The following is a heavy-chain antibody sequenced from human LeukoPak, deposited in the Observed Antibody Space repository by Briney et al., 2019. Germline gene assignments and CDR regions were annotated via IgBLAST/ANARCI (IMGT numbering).Heavy chain of an antibody. Sequence: ASVKVSCKASGGTFSSYAISWVRQAPGQGLEWMGRIIPIFGTANYAQKFQGRVTITADESTSTAYMELSSLRSAETAVYYCARAQEPYCSSTSCPKSWFDPWGQGTLVTVSS. CDR3: ARAQEPYCSSTSCPKSWFDP. J-gene: IGHJ5*02. CDR1: GGTFSSYA. V-gene: IGHV1-69*13. CDR2: IIPIFGTA. D-gene: IGHD2-2*01.